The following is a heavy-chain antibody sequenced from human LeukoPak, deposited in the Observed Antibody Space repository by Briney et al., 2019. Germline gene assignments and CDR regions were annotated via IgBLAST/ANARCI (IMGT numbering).Heavy chain of an antibody. Sequence: GGSLRLSCAASGFTFDDYAMHWVRQAPGKGLEWVSGISWNSGSIGYADSVKGRFTISRDNAKNSLYLQMNSLRAEDTALYYCAKDKKGVGATFFDYWGQGTLVTVSS. J-gene: IGHJ4*02. CDR2: ISWNSGSI. CDR1: GFTFDDYA. V-gene: IGHV3-9*01. CDR3: AKDKKGVGATFFDY. D-gene: IGHD1-26*01.